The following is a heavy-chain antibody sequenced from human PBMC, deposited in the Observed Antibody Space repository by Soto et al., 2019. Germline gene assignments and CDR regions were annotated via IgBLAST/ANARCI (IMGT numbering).Heavy chain of an antibody. D-gene: IGHD3-10*01. V-gene: IGHV5-51*01. J-gene: IGHJ6*02. CDR1: GYSFTSYW. CDR3: ARQGYYYGSGSYCPPYYYGMDV. CDR2: IYPGDSDT. Sequence: PGESLKISCKGSGYSFTSYWIGWVRQMPGKGLEWMGIIYPGDSDTRYSPSFQGQVTISADKSISTAYLQWSSLKVSDTAMYYCARQGYYYGSGSYCPPYYYGMDVWDQGASVTASS.